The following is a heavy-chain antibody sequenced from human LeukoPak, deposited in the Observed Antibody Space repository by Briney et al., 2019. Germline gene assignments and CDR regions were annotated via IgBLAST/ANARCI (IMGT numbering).Heavy chain of an antibody. Sequence: ASVKVSCKASGYTFTGYYMHWVRQAPGQGLEWMGRINPNSGGTNYAQKFQGRVTMTRDTSISTAYMELSRLRSDDTAVYYCARDAPRLGFNYVRVQQNNWFDPWGQGTLVTVSS. CDR2: INPNSGGT. CDR3: ARDAPRLGFNYVRVQQNNWFDP. V-gene: IGHV1-2*06. J-gene: IGHJ5*02. D-gene: IGHD3-10*01. CDR1: GYTFTGYY.